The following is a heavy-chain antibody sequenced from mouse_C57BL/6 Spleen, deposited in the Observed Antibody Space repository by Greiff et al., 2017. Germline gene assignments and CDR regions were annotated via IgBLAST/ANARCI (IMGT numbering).Heavy chain of an antibody. D-gene: IGHD2-4*01. J-gene: IGHJ1*03. CDR3: ARREKMDYNWDFDV. CDR2: INYDGSST. Sequence: EVNVVESEGGLVQPGSSMKLSCTASGFTFSDYYMAWVRQVPEKGLEWVANINYDGSSTYYLDSLNSRFIISRDNAKNILYLQMSSLKSEDTATYYCARREKMDYNWDFDVWGTGTTVTVSS. V-gene: IGHV5-16*01. CDR1: GFTFSDYY.